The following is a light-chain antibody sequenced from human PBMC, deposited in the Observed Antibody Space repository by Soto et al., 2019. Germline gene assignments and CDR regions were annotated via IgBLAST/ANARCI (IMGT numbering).Light chain of an antibody. V-gene: IGKV3-15*01. CDR3: QHYNDRPLT. CDR1: QSVSKY. Sequence: EVVMTQSPATLSVSPGERVTLSCRASQSVSKYLAWYQQKPGQAPRLLIYDTSTRATGIPARFSGSGSGTEFTLTISSLQSEDFAVYSCQHYNDRPLTFGGGTKVDIK. CDR2: DTS. J-gene: IGKJ4*01.